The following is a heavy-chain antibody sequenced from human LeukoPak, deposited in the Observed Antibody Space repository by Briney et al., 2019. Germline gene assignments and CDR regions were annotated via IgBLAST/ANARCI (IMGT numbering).Heavy chain of an antibody. CDR2: INPSGGST. J-gene: IGHJ4*02. V-gene: IGHV1-46*01. CDR3: ATDLTVAGTDDY. D-gene: IGHD6-19*01. CDR1: GYTFTSYY. Sequence: GASVKVSCKASGYTFTSYYMHWVRQAPGQGLEWMGIINPSGGSTSYAQKFQGRVTMTEDTSTDTAYMELSSLRSEDTAVYYCATDLTVAGTDDYWGQGTLVTVSS.